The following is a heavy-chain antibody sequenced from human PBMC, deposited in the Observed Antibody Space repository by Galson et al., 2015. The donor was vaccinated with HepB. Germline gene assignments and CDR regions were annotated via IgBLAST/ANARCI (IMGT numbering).Heavy chain of an antibody. Sequence: SVKVSCKVSGYTLTELSMHWVRQAPGKGLEWMGGFDPEDGETIYAQKFQGRVTMTEDTSTDTAYMELSSLRSEDTAVYYCATEGRNGGYYYYGMDVWGQGTTVTVSS. D-gene: IGHD1-1*01. V-gene: IGHV1-24*01. J-gene: IGHJ6*02. CDR3: ATEGRNGGYYYYGMDV. CDR1: GYTLTELS. CDR2: FDPEDGET.